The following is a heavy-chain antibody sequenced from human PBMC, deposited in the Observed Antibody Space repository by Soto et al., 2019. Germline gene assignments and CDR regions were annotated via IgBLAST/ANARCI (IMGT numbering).Heavy chain of an antibody. V-gene: IGHV1-69*06. CDR1: GGTFNSYG. Sequence: QAHLAQSGAEVKKPGSSVTVSCKASGGTFNSYGISWVRQAPGQGLDWMGVIIPLYGTVNYAQKSQGRVSITADKSTSTAYMDLNSLRSDDTAVYYCARVRVIRGVIPSHFGLWGQGTQVTVSS. CDR2: IIPLYGTV. CDR3: ARVRVIRGVIPSHFGL. D-gene: IGHD3-10*01. J-gene: IGHJ4*02.